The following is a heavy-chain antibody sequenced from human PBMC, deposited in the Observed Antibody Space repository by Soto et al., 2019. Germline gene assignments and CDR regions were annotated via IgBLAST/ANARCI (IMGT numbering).Heavy chain of an antibody. CDR1: GLPFSSYG. D-gene: IGHD2-21*01. J-gene: IGHJ4*02. Sequence: QVQLVESGGGVVQPGRSLRLSCAASGLPFSSYGMHWVRQAPGKGLECVAIIPHDGSYKYHVDSVKGRFTISRDNSKNTLYLQMDSLSPEDTAVYYCGPLNSGGDHCWRQGTLVTVSS. CDR3: GPLNSGGDHC. V-gene: IGHV3-30*03. CDR2: IPHDGSYK.